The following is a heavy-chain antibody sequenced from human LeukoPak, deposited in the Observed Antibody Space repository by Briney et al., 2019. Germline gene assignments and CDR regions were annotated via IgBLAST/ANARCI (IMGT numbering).Heavy chain of an antibody. CDR3: ARLHCSSTSCYPVIGLHYYMDV. CDR2: IYYSGST. Sequence: SETLSLTCTVSGGSISSYYWGWIRQPPGKGLEWIGSIYYSGSTYYNPSLKSRVTISVDTSKNQFSLKLSSVTAADTAVYYCARLHCSSTSCYPVIGLHYYMDVWGKGTTVTVSS. D-gene: IGHD2-2*01. J-gene: IGHJ6*03. CDR1: GGSISSYY. V-gene: IGHV4-39*01.